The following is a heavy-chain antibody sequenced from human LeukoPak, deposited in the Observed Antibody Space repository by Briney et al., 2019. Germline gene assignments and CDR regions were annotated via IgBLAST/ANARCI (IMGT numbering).Heavy chain of an antibody. V-gene: IGHV3-21*01. CDR1: GFTFSSYS. Sequence: GGSLRLSCAASGFTFSSYSMNWDRQAPGKGLEWVSSISSSSSYIYYADSVKGRFTISRDNAKNSLYLQMNSLRAEDTAVYYCARSTVVTAILLSYGMDVWGQGTTVTVSS. J-gene: IGHJ6*02. CDR2: ISSSSSYI. D-gene: IGHD2-21*02. CDR3: ARSTVVTAILLSYGMDV.